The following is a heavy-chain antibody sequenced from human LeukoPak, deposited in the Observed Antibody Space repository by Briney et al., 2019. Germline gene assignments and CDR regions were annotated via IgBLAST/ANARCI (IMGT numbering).Heavy chain of an antibody. D-gene: IGHD2-15*01. CDR2: IYPNSGGT. Sequence: ASVKVSCKAPGYTFTGYYMHWVRQAPGQGLEWMGWIYPNSGGTNHAQKFQGRVTMTRDTSISTAYMELGRLRSDDTAVYYCARDGHSGGAFDIWGQGTMVTVSS. V-gene: IGHV1-2*02. CDR3: ARDGHSGGAFDI. J-gene: IGHJ3*02. CDR1: GYTFTGYY.